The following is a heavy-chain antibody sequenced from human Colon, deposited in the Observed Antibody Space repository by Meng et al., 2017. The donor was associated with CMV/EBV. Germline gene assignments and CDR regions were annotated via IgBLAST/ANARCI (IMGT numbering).Heavy chain of an antibody. V-gene: IGHV5-51*01. CDR1: GFTFSDHW. D-gene: IGHD3-16*01. Sequence: GESLKISCEGSGFTFSDHWLAWVRQTPGKDLEWMGIIYPADSDTRYSPSFQGHVSISADKSINTAYLQWSSLKASDTAMYYCTRGGLADFDLWGPGTLVTVSS. J-gene: IGHJ4*02. CDR2: IYPADSDT. CDR3: TRGGLADFDL.